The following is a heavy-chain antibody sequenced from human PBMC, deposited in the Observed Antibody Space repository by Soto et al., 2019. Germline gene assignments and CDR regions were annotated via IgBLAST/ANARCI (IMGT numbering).Heavy chain of an antibody. CDR3: AKGKHLNWENLNWFDP. Sequence: GGSLRLSCAASGFTFSSYAMSWVRQAPGKGLEWVSAISGSGGSTYYADSVKGRFTISRDNSKNTLYLQMNSLRAEDTAVYYCAKGKHLNWENLNWFDPWGQGTLVTVSP. D-gene: IGHD7-27*01. J-gene: IGHJ5*02. CDR2: ISGSGGST. CDR1: GFTFSSYA. V-gene: IGHV3-23*01.